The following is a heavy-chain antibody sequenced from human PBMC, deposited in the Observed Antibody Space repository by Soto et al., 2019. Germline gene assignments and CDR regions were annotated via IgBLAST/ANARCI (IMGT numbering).Heavy chain of an antibody. CDR1: GFTFSDYY. CDR2: ISSSGSTI. D-gene: IGHD6-13*01. J-gene: IGHJ6*02. V-gene: IGHV3-11*01. Sequence: QVQLVESGGGLVKPGGSLRLSCAASGFTFSDYYMSWNRQAPGKGLEWVSYISSSGSTIYYADSVKGRFTISRDNAKTSLYLQMNSLRAEDTAVYYCARGSSRGAYLPTAYGMDVWGQGTTVTVSS. CDR3: ARGSSRGAYLPTAYGMDV.